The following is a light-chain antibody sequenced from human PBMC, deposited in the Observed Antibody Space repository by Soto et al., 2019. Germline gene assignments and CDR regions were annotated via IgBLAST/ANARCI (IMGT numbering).Light chain of an antibody. CDR1: QSVSSSY. CDR3: QQYGSSPRT. CDR2: GAS. V-gene: IGKV3-20*01. J-gene: IGKJ1*01. Sequence: IVLTQSPGTLSLSPGERATLSCRAGQSVSSSYLAWYRQKPGQAPSLLMYGASTRAPGIPERFSGTGSGTDFTLTISRLEPEDFAVYYCQQYGSSPRTFGQGTKVDIK.